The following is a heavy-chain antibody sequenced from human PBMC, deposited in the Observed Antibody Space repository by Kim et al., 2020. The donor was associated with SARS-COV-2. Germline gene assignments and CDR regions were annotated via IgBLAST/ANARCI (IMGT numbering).Heavy chain of an antibody. J-gene: IGHJ4*02. V-gene: IGHV4-59*01. CDR1: GGSISSYY. CDR3: ARGGVAVAGTGFDY. CDR2: IYYSGST. D-gene: IGHD6-19*01. Sequence: SETLSLTCTVSGGSISSYYWSWIRQPPGKGLEWIGYIYYSGSTNYNPSLKSRVTISVDTSKNQFSLKLSSVTAADTAVYYCARGGVAVAGTGFDYWGQGT.